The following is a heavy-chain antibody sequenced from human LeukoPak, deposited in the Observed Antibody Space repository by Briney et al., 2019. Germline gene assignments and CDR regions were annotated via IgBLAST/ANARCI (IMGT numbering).Heavy chain of an antibody. V-gene: IGHV4-4*07. J-gene: IGHJ4*02. CDR1: GGSISSYY. CDR2: MYSSGTT. Sequence: PSETLSLTCTVSGGSISSYYWNWIRQPAGKGLEWIGRMYSSGTTSYNSSLKSRVTMSVDTSKNQFSLKLSSVTAADTAVYYCARESIAAAGTVFDYWGQGTLVTVSS. D-gene: IGHD6-13*01. CDR3: ARESIAAAGTVFDY.